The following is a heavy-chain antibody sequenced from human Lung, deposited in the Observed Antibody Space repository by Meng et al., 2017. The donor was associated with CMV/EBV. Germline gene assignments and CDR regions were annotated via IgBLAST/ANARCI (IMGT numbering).Heavy chain of an antibody. V-gene: IGHV1-2*02. CDR2: INPKSGGT. D-gene: IGHD2-15*01. J-gene: IGHJ6*02. CDR3: ARVKRYCTGGTCSSTGYYGMDV. CDR1: GYNFTAYY. Sequence: ASVXVSXKASGYNFTAYYIHWVRQDPGQGPEWMGWINPKSGGTNYAQKFQGRITMTGDTSITTAYMELSRLRSDDMAVYHCARVKRYCTGGTCSSTGYYGMDVXGQGXTVTVSS.